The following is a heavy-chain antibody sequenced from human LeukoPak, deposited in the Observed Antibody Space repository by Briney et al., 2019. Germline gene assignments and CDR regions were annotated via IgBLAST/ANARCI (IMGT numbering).Heavy chain of an antibody. D-gene: IGHD2-21*02. CDR1: GFTFSGSA. J-gene: IGHJ3*02. V-gene: IGHV3-73*01. CDR2: IISKANSYAT. CDR3: TRPLITYCGGDCYAPDAFDI. Sequence: GGSLRLSXAASGFTFSGSAMHWVRQASGKGREWVGRIISKANSYATAYAASVKGRFTTTRDDSKNPAYLQMNSLKTEDTAVYYCTRPLITYCGGDCYAPDAFDIWGQGTMVTVSS.